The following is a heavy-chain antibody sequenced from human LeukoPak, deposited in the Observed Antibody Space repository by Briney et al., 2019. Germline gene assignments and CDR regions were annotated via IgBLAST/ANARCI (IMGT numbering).Heavy chain of an antibody. CDR3: AKGITDRYYYDSSGYYPKYYSMDV. Sequence: SETVSLTCTVSGGSISSYYWSWIRQPPGKGLEWIGYIYYSGSTNYNPSLKSRVTISVDTSKNQFSLKLSSVTAADTALYYCAKGITDRYYYDSSGYYPKYYSMDVWGQGTTVTVSS. V-gene: IGHV4-59*01. CDR2: IYYSGST. CDR1: GGSISSYY. D-gene: IGHD3-22*01. J-gene: IGHJ6*02.